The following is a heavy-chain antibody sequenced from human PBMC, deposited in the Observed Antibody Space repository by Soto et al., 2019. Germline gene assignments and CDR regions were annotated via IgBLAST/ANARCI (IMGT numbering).Heavy chain of an antibody. D-gene: IGHD2-21*01. CDR2: LSVSGGST. CDR1: GITFSNYG. CDR3: ATDLPGGEDDHYGMDV. J-gene: IGHJ6*02. Sequence: GGSLRLSCAAAGITFSNYGMILVRQTPGKGLEWVSGLSVSGGSTYYADSVKGRFTISRDTSKNTLYLQMNSLRAEDTAVYYCATDLPGGEDDHYGMDVWGQGTTVTVSS. V-gene: IGHV3-23*01.